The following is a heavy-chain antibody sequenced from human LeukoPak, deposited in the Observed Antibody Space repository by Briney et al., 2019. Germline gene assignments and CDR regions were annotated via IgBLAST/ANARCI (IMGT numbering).Heavy chain of an antibody. CDR1: GYTFTGYY. CDR3: ATQRSVGATPYYFDY. Sequence: ASVKVSCKASGYTFTGYYIHWVRPAPGQGLEWMGWINPNSGGTNYAQKFQGRVTMTRDTSNSTAYMELSRLRSDDTAVDYCATQRSVGATPYYFDYWGQGTLVTVSS. V-gene: IGHV1-2*02. J-gene: IGHJ4*02. D-gene: IGHD1-26*01. CDR2: INPNSGGT.